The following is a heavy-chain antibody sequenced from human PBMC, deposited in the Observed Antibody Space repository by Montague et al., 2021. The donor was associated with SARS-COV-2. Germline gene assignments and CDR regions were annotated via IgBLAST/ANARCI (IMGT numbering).Heavy chain of an antibody. V-gene: IGHV3-21*01. CDR3: ARVGRQQLVRLSGMDV. Sequence: SLRLSCAASGFTVSDYNMNFVRQAPGKGPEWVSSISLSGRNIYYTDSVKGRFTISRDTAKNSLYLQMNSLRAEDTAIYYCARVGRQQLVRLSGMDVWGQGTTVTVSS. J-gene: IGHJ6*02. D-gene: IGHD6-13*01. CDR1: GFTVSDYN. CDR2: ISLSGRNI.